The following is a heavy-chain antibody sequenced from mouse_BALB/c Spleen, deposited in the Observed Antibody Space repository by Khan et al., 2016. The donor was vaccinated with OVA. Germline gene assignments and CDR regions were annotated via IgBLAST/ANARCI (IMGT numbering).Heavy chain of an antibody. V-gene: IGHV5-6*01. Sequence: EVQLVESGGDLVKSGGSLKLSCAASGFTFSPYSMSWVRQTPDKRLEWVATISSDGDYTYYPHSVKGRFNISRDNAKNTLYLQMSSLKSEDTAMYYCATHLAGSFAYWGQGTLVTVSA. D-gene: IGHD1-1*01. CDR2: ISSDGDYT. CDR3: ATHLAGSFAY. CDR1: GFTFSPYS. J-gene: IGHJ3*01.